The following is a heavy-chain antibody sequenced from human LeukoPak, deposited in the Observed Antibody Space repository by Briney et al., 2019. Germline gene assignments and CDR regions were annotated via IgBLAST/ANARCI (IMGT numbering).Heavy chain of an antibody. CDR1: GFTVSSNY. V-gene: IGHV3-48*01. CDR2: ISSSSSTI. CDR3: ARGRTTGSDY. J-gene: IGHJ4*02. Sequence: GGSLRLSCAASGFTVSSNYMNWVRQAPGKGLEWVSYISSSSSTIYYADSVKGRFTISRDNAKNSLYLQMNSLRAEDTAVYYCARGRTTGSDYWGQGTLVTVSS. D-gene: IGHD4-17*01.